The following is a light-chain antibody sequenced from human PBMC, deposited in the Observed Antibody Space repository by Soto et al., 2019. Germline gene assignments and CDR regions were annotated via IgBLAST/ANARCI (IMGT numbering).Light chain of an antibody. Sequence: QSALTQPASVSGSPGQSITISCTGTSSDVGGYNYVSWYQQHPGIAPKLMISEVSNRPSGVSNRFSGSKSGNTASLTISGLQAEDEADYYCSSYTSRSTLVFGGGTQLTVL. CDR1: SSDVGGYNY. V-gene: IGLV2-14*01. J-gene: IGLJ2*01. CDR3: SSYTSRSTLV. CDR2: EVS.